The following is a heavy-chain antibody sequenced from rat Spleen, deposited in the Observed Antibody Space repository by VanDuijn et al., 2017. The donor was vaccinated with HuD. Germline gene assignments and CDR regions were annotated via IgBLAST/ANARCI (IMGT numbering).Heavy chain of an antibody. CDR3: TKNWDY. CDR2: INTGGGIT. D-gene: IGHD5-1*01. Sequence: EVQLVESGGGLVQPGRSLKLSCEASGFSFSNYGMAWVRQAPTRGLEWVASINTGGGITFYQDSVKGRFTISRQDAKNTLYLQMDSLRSEDTATYYCTKNWDYWGQGVMVTVSS. J-gene: IGHJ2*01. CDR1: GFSFSNYG. V-gene: IGHV5S13*01.